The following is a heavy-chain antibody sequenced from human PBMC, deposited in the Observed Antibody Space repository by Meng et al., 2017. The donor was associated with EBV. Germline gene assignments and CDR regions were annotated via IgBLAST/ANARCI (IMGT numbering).Heavy chain of an antibody. CDR2: MNPNSGNT. V-gene: IGHV1-8*01. CDR3: ARGPYYYDSSGYYYGEFDP. CDR1: EYTLTSYD. J-gene: IGHJ5*02. Sequence: RVHSRAGVKKPGASLKVSCKASEYTLTSYDINWVRQATGQGLEWMGLMNPNSGNTGYAQKFQGRVTMTRNTSISTAYMELSSLRSEDTAVYYCARGPYYYDSSGYYYGEFDPWGQGTLVTVSS. D-gene: IGHD3-22*01.